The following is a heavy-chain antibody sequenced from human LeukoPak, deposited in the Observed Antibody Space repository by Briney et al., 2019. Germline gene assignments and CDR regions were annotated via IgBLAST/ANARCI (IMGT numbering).Heavy chain of an antibody. CDR2: INPSGGST. Sequence: ASVKVSCEASGYTFTSYYMHRVRQAPGQGLEWMGIINPSGGSTSYAQQFQGRVTMTRDMSTSTVYMELSSLRSEDTAVYYCARDLFTYGKVPAIFVYWGQGTLVTVSS. V-gene: IGHV1-46*01. J-gene: IGHJ4*02. D-gene: IGHD2-2*01. CDR1: GYTFTSYY. CDR3: ARDLFTYGKVPAIFVY.